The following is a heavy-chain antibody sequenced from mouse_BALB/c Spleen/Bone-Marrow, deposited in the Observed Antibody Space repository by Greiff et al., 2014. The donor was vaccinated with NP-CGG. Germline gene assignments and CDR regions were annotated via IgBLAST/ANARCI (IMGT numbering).Heavy chain of an antibody. CDR3: ARVFCDSASAY. D-gene: IGHD6-1*01. CDR2: IYPGDGDT. V-gene: IGHV1-87*01. CDR1: GYTFTGYW. J-gene: IGHJ2*01. Sequence: VQLQQSGAELARPGASVKLSCKASGYTFTGYWMQWVKQRPGQGLEWIGIIYPGDGDTRYTQKFKGKATLTADKSSSTAYMQLRNWASEDAAVYYCARVFCDSASAYWGQGTTLTVSS.